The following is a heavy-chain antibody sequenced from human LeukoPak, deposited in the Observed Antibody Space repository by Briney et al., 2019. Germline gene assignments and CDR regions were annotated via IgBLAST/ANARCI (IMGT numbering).Heavy chain of an antibody. CDR3: ARHSGSYPLDY. D-gene: IGHD1-26*01. J-gene: IGHJ4*02. CDR2: IYHSGIT. CDR1: GYSISSGYY. Sequence: PSETPSLTCTVSGYSISSGYYWGWIRQPPGKGLEWIGYIYHSGITYYNSSFKSRVTISVDTSKNQFSLKLSSVTAADTAVYYCARHSGSYPLDYWGQGTLVTVSS. V-gene: IGHV4-38-2*02.